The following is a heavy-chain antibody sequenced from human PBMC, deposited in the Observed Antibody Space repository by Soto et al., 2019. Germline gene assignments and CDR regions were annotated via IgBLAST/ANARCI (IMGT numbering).Heavy chain of an antibody. Sequence: QVQLQQWGAGLLKPSETLSLTCAVYDGSFSGYYWSWIRQPPGKGLEWIGEINHSGSTNYNPSIKSRVNISVDTSKNHFSMKLSSVTAADTAVYYCARVSGIYYYGMDVWGQGTTVTVSS. CDR2: INHSGST. CDR1: DGSFSGYY. D-gene: IGHD3-10*01. V-gene: IGHV4-34*01. CDR3: ARVSGIYYYGMDV. J-gene: IGHJ6*02.